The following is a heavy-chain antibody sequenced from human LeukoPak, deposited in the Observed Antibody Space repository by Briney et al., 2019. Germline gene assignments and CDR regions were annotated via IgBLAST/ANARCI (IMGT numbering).Heavy chain of an antibody. Sequence: GGSLRLSCAASGFTFNTYWMTWVRQAPGKGLEWVANIKEDGSENYYVDSVKGRFTISRDNAKNSLYLQMNSLRAEDTAVYYCARIYDNSGYYDYWGQGTLVTVSS. V-gene: IGHV3-7*04. CDR3: ARIYDNSGYYDY. D-gene: IGHD3-22*01. CDR1: GFTFNTYW. J-gene: IGHJ4*02. CDR2: IKEDGSEN.